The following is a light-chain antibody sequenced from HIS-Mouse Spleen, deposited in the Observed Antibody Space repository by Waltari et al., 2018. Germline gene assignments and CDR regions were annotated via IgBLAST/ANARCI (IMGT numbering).Light chain of an antibody. CDR1: QRVSSN. CDR2: GAS. J-gene: IGKJ1*01. CDR3: QQYNNWWT. V-gene: IGKV3-15*01. Sequence: EIVMTQSPATLSVSPGERATLACRASQRVSSNLAGYQQKPGQAPRLLIYGASTRATGIPARFSGSESGTEFTLTISSMQSEDFAVYYCQQYNNWWTFGQGTKVEIK.